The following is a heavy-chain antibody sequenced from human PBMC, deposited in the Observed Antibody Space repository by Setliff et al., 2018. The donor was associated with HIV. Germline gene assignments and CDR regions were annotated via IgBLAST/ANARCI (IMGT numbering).Heavy chain of an antibody. D-gene: IGHD3-9*01. CDR2: IGPYNGDT. Sequence: ASVKVSCKTSGYTFTSYGISWLRQAPGQGLEWMGWIGPYNGDTNYAQRLQGRVTVTTDTSTSTAYMELRSLRSDDTAVYFCARARLQGIVTAVGPRDNCLDPWGQGTRVTVSS. V-gene: IGHV1-18*01. J-gene: IGHJ5*02. CDR3: ARARLQGIVTAVGPRDNCLDP. CDR1: GYTFTSYG.